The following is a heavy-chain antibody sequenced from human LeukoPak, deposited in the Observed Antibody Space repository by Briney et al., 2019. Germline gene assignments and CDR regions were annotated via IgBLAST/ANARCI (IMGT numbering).Heavy chain of an antibody. CDR1: GFTFSSYA. D-gene: IGHD2-2*01. CDR2: IVYDGSKK. Sequence: GGSLRLSCAASGFTFSSYAMHWVRQAPGKGLEWVAVIVYDGSKKYYADSVKGRITISRDNSKNTLYLQMNSLRAEDTAVYYCKWDIVVVPAAHFDYWGQGTLVTVSS. J-gene: IGHJ4*02. V-gene: IGHV3-30-3*01. CDR3: KWDIVVVPAAHFDY.